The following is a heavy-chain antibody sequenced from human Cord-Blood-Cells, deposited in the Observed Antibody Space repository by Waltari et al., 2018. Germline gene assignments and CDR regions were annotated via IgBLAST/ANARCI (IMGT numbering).Heavy chain of an antibody. CDR3: ARVGTTVTTYYYYYGMDV. J-gene: IGHJ6*02. Sequence: QVQLQESGPGLVKPPQTLSLTCTVSGGAISSGSNYWSWILRPAGKGPERIGYIYTSGSTNYNPSLKGRVTISVDTSKNQFSLKLSSVTAADTAVYYCARVGTTVTTYYYYYGMDVWGQGTTVTVSS. V-gene: IGHV4-61*09. CDR1: GGAISSGSNY. D-gene: IGHD4-17*01. CDR2: IYTSGST.